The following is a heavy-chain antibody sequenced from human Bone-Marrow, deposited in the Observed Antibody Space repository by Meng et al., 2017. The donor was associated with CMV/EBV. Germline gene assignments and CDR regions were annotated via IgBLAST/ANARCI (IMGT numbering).Heavy chain of an antibody. CDR3: ARAPASYCSAASCVVLDY. Sequence: GGSLRLSCAASGFTFSDNEMNWVRQAPGKGLEWVSYISSSGATTYYADSVKGRFTISRDNAKNSLYLQMNSLGAEDTALYYFARAPASYCSAASCVVLDYWGQGTLVTVSS. J-gene: IGHJ4*02. CDR1: GFTFSDNE. V-gene: IGHV3-48*03. D-gene: IGHD2-15*01. CDR2: ISSSGATT.